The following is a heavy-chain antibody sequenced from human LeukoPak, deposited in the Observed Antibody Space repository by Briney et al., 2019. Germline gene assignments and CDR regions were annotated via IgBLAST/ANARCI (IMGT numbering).Heavy chain of an antibody. CDR1: GYTFTNYA. Sequence: GASVKVSCKASGYTFTNYAMHWVRLAPGQRLQWMGWINLVNGNTKYSQYFEGRVTITRDTSASTDYMELSSLRPDDMAVYYCARGRGTIGSNRDFYFYYYMDIWGNGTTVTVSS. CDR3: ARGRGTIGSNRDFYFYYYMDI. D-gene: IGHD2-21*01. J-gene: IGHJ6*03. V-gene: IGHV1-3*03. CDR2: INLVNGNT.